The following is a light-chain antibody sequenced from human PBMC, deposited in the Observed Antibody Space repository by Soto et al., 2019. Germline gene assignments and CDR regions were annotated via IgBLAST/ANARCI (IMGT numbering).Light chain of an antibody. Sequence: EIVLTQSPGTLSLSPGERATLSCRASQSIRSSYLAWYQQRPGQAPRLLIYGASSRATGIPDRFSGSGSGTDFTLTISRLEPEDFAVYYCQQYGSSPLFGQGTRLEIK. CDR3: QQYGSSPL. V-gene: IGKV3-20*01. CDR2: GAS. J-gene: IGKJ5*01. CDR1: QSIRSSY.